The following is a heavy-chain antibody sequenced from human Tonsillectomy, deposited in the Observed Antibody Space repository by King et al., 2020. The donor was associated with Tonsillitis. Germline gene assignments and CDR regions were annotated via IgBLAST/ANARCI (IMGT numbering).Heavy chain of an antibody. CDR2: INAGNGNT. CDR1: GYTFTTYA. CDR3: ARCLGSGTYFHNWYYFDY. J-gene: IGHJ4*02. D-gene: IGHD3-10*01. Sequence: QLVQSGAEVKKPGASVKVSCKASGYTFTTYAMHWVRQAPGQSPEWMGWINAGNGNTKYSQKFQGRLTITRDTSASTAYMELRSLRSEDTAVYYCARCLGSGTYFHNWYYFDYWGQGTLITVSS. V-gene: IGHV1-3*01.